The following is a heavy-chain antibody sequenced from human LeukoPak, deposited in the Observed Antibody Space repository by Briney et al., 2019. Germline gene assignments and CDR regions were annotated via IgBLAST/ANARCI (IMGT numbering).Heavy chain of an antibody. V-gene: IGHV3-21*01. CDR2: ISSSSSYI. Sequence: GGSLRLSCAASGFTFSSYGMSWVRQAPGKGLEWVSSISSSSSYIYYADSVKGRFTISRDNAKNSLYLQMNSLRAEDTAVYYCARDRGDCDYWGQGTLVTVSS. J-gene: IGHJ4*02. CDR3: ARDRGDCDY. CDR1: GFTFSSYG. D-gene: IGHD4-17*01.